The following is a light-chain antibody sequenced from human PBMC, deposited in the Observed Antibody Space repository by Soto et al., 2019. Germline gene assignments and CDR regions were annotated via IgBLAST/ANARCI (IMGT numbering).Light chain of an antibody. CDR1: QSISAW. J-gene: IGKJ1*01. CDR2: KAS. CDR3: QQYNEYSWT. V-gene: IGKV1-5*03. Sequence: DIPMTQSPSTLSASVGDRVAITCRASQSISAWLAWYQQKPGKAPRLLIYKASTLEIGVPSRFSGSGSGTEVTLTISSLQTDDVATYYCQQYNEYSWTFGQGTKVEIK.